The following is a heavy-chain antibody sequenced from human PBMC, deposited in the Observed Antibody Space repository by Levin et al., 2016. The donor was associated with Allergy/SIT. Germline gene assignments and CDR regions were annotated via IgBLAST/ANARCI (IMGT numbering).Heavy chain of an antibody. CDR2: INADNGNT. CDR3: ARLRDVDV. Sequence: ASVKVSCKASGYSFTTYHIHWVRQAPGQRLEWMGWINADNGNTRYSQKFQGRVTITRDTSASTAYMELSSLRSEDTAVYYCARLRDVDVWGQGTTVTVSS. V-gene: IGHV1-3*01. CDR1: GYSFTTYH. J-gene: IGHJ6*02.